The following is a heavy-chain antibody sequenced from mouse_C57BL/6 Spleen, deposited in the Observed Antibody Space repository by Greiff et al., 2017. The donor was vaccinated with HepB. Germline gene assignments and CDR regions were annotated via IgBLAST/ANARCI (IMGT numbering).Heavy chain of an antibody. CDR3: ARGWYDGYYVDY. D-gene: IGHD2-3*01. CDR1: GYTFTSYW. CDR2: IDPSDSYT. J-gene: IGHJ2*01. V-gene: IGHV1-50*01. Sequence: QVQLKQPGAELVKPGASVKLSCKASGYTFTSYWMQWVKQRPGQGLEWIGEIDPSDSYTNYNQKFKGKATLTVDTSSSTAYMQLSSLTSEDSAVYYCARGWYDGYYVDYWGQGTTLTVSS.